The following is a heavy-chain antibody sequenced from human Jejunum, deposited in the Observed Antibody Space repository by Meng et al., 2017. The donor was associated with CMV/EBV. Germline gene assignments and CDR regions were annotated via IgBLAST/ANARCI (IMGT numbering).Heavy chain of an antibody. D-gene: IGHD2-15*01. V-gene: IGHV3-49*04. CDR1: GFVLGDYT. CDR3: VQGYSYYFDY. Sequence: SGFVLGDYTMSWVREAPGKGLEWVGFIRSKAYSGTTEYAASVKGRFTISRDDSKSIAYLIMNSLKTEDTAVYYCVQGYSYYFDYWGQGTLVTVSS. CDR2: IRSKAYSGTT. J-gene: IGHJ4*02.